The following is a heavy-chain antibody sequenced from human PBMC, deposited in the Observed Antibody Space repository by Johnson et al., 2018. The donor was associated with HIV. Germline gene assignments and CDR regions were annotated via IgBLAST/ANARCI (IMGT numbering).Heavy chain of an antibody. Sequence: VQLVESGGGLVQPGGSLRLSCAASGFPFSRYDMHWVRQVTGKGLEWVAATGTTGDTYYPASVKGRFSISREDAKDALYLQLNRLRDGDTAVYYCVRESLRRIPVPGPGDAAFDIWGSGTLVTVSS. V-gene: IGHV3-13*01. J-gene: IGHJ3*02. CDR3: VRESLRRIPVPGPGDAAFDI. CDR2: TGTTGDT. CDR1: GFPFSRYD. D-gene: IGHD6-19*01.